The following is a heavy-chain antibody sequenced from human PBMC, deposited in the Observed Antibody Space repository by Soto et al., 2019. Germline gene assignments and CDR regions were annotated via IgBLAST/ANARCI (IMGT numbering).Heavy chain of an antibody. CDR2: ISVGGGSI. CDR3: VRDHRWAFDF. V-gene: IGHV3-48*03. CDR1: GFTFSSYA. D-gene: IGHD2-15*01. J-gene: IGHJ3*01. Sequence: EVQLVESGGGLVQPGGSLRVSCVASGFTFSSYALNWVRQAPGKGLEWVSYISVGGGSIFYADSVKGRFTISRGDATNPLLLQINPLRGGDNACYYCVRDHRWAFDFWGQGTMVTVSS.